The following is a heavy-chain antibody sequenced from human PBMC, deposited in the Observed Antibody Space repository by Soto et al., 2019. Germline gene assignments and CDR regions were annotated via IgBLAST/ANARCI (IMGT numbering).Heavy chain of an antibody. J-gene: IGHJ4*02. Sequence: SGPTLVNPTQTLTLTCTFSGFSLRTTGLGVGWLRQPPGKALEWLALIYWDDDQRYSPFLKSRLTITRDTSRNQVVLTMTNIDPVDTATYYCAHNKLTYWGQGILVTVSS. CDR2: IYWDDDQ. CDR1: GFSLRTTGLG. V-gene: IGHV2-5*02. CDR3: AHNKLTY.